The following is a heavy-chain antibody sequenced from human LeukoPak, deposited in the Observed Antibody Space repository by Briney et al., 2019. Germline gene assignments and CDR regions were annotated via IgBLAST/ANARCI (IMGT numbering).Heavy chain of an antibody. D-gene: IGHD3-10*01. Sequence: GGSLRLSCAASGFTVSSNYMSWVRQAPGKGLEWVSVIYSGGSTYYADSVKGRFTISRDNSKNTLYLQMNSLRAEDTAVYYCAKDYYGQTSGYFQHWGQGTLVTVSS. CDR1: GFTVSSNY. CDR2: IYSGGST. V-gene: IGHV3-53*05. CDR3: AKDYYGQTSGYFQH. J-gene: IGHJ1*01.